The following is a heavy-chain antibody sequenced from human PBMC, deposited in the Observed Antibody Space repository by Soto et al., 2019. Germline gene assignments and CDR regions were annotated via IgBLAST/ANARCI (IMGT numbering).Heavy chain of an antibody. J-gene: IGHJ5*02. CDR2: IYYSGST. D-gene: IGHD1-26*01. Sequence: QVQLQESGPGLVKPSETLSLTCTVSGGSISSYYWSWIRQPPGKGLEWIAYIYYSGSTNYNPSLKSRVTISVDTSKKQFSLKLSSVTAADTAVYYCARVLFGRVACFDPWGQGTLVTVSS. CDR1: GGSISSYY. CDR3: ARVLFGRVACFDP. V-gene: IGHV4-59*01.